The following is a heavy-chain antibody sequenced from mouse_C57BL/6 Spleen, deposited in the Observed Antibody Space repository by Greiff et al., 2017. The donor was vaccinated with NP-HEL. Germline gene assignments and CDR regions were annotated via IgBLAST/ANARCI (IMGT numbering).Heavy chain of an antibody. CDR3: TRRGSSGYRGFDY. Sequence: QVHVKQSGAELVRPGASVTLSCKASGYTFTDYEMHWVKQTPVHGLEWIGAIDPETGGTAYNQKFKGKAILTADKSSSTAYMELRSLTSEDSAVYYCTRRGSSGYRGFDYWGQGTTLTVSS. CDR1: GYTFTDYE. V-gene: IGHV1-15*01. J-gene: IGHJ2*01. D-gene: IGHD3-2*02. CDR2: IDPETGGT.